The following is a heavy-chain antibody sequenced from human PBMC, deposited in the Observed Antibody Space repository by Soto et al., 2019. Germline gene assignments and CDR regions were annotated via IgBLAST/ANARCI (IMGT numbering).Heavy chain of an antibody. CDR1: GYTFTSYA. D-gene: IGHD3-10*01. CDR2: INAGNGNT. CDR3: ARTPTSGWYFDL. J-gene: IGHJ2*01. Sequence: QVQLVQSGAEVKKPGASVKVSCKASGYTFTSYAMHWVRQAPGQRLEWMGWINAGNGNTKYSQKFQGRVTITRDTSASTAYMQLSSLRSEDTAVYYCARTPTSGWYFDLWGRGTLVTVSS. V-gene: IGHV1-3*01.